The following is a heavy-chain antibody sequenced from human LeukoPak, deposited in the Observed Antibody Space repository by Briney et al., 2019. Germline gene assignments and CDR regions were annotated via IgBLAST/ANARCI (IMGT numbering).Heavy chain of an antibody. CDR3: ARHERTRYSSSWYEFDY. V-gene: IGHV4-39*01. J-gene: IGHJ4*02. Sequence: SETLSLTCTVSGGSISSSTYYWGWIRQPPGKGLEWIGSIYYSGSTYYNPSLKSRVTISVDTSKNQFSLKLSSVTAADTAVYYCARHERTRYSSSWYEFDYWGQGTLVTVSS. CDR2: IYYSGST. D-gene: IGHD6-13*01. CDR1: GGSISSSTYY.